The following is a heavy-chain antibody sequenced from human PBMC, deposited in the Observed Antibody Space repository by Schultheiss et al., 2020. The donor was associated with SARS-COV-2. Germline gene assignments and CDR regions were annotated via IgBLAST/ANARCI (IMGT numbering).Heavy chain of an antibody. CDR3: ARGGIWSIAARRYMDV. Sequence: SETLSLTCAVYGGSFSGYYWSWIRQPPGKGLEWIGEINHSGSTNYNPSLKSRVTISVDTSKDQFSLKLSSVTAADTAVYYCARGGIWSIAARRYMDVWGKGTTVTV. CDR2: INHSGST. J-gene: IGHJ6*03. V-gene: IGHV4-34*01. CDR1: GGSFSGYY. D-gene: IGHD6-6*01.